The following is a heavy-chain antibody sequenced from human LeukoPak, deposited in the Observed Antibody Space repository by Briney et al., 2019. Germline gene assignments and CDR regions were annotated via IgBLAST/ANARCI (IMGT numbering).Heavy chain of an antibody. CDR3: AGTYTYYYYYYMDV. J-gene: IGHJ6*03. CDR2: IHYSGST. V-gene: IGHV4-59*01. Sequence: NSSETLSLTCTVSGGSISSYYWSWIRQPPGKGLEWIGYIHYSGSTNYNPSLKSRVTISVDTSKNQFSLKLSSVTAADTAVYYCAGTYTYYYYYYMDVWGKGTTVTISS. D-gene: IGHD2-2*02. CDR1: GGSISSYY.